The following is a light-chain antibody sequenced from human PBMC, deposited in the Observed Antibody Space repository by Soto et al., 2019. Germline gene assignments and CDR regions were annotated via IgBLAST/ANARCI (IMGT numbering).Light chain of an antibody. Sequence: EIVLTQSPGTLSLSPGERATLSCRASPSVNSNYVAWYQQKPGQVPRPLISVASIRAAGVPHRLSGSGSGTDFTLTISRLEPEDYAVYYCQHYGTSPHTCGRGTKLEIK. CDR2: VAS. J-gene: IGKJ2*01. CDR3: QHYGTSPHT. V-gene: IGKV3-20*01. CDR1: PSVNSNY.